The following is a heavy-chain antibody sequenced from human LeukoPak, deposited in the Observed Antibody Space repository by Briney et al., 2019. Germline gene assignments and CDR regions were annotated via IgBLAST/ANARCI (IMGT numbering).Heavy chain of an antibody. CDR3: ARGSPPRRNYDSRGYYSYYFDY. CDR2: ISAYNGNT. J-gene: IGHJ4*02. V-gene: IGHV1-18*01. Sequence: ASVKVSCKASGYIFTSYGISWVRQAPGQGLEWMGWISAYNGNTHYAQKVQGRVTMTTDTSTSTVYMELRSLRSDDTAVYYCARGSPPRRNYDSRGYYSYYFDYWGQGTLVTVSS. CDR1: GYIFTSYG. D-gene: IGHD3-22*01.